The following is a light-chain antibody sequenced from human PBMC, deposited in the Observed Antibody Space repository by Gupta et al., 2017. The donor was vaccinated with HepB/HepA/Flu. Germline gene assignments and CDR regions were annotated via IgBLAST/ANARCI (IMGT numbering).Light chain of an antibody. J-gene: IGKJ1*01. Sequence: EIVLTQSPGTLSLSPGERATLSCRASQSVSSGYLDWYQQKPGRAPRLLIYAVSSRDTGIPDRFSGSGSGTDFTLTISRLEPEDFAVYYCQQYCSYTWTFGPGTKVEIK. CDR2: AVS. CDR1: QSVSSGY. V-gene: IGKV3-20*01. CDR3: QQYCSYTWT.